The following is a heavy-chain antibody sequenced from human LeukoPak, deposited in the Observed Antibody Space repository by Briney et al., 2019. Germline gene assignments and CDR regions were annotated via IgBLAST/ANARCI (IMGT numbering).Heavy chain of an antibody. D-gene: IGHD3-9*01. CDR3: ASQRARYFDPKWWPYDI. CDR1: GFTFSSYS. J-gene: IGHJ3*02. Sequence: GGSLRLSCAASGFTFSSYSMNWVRQAPGKGLEWVSYISSGSSTIYYADSVEGRFTISRDNAKNSLYLQMNSLRAEDTAVYYCASQRARYFDPKWWPYDIWGQGTMVTVSS. CDR2: ISSGSSTI. V-gene: IGHV3-48*04.